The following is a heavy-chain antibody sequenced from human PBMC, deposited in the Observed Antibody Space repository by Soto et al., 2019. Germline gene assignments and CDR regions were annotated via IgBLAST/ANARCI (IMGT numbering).Heavy chain of an antibody. V-gene: IGHV4-61*01. Sequence: SETLSLTCTVSGCSVSSGSYYWSWIRQPPGKGLEWIGYIYYSGSTNYNPSLKSRVNISVDTSKNQFSLKLSSVTALDTAVYFCARTGPYSSDFYYWGQGTLVTVSS. J-gene: IGHJ4*02. CDR2: IYYSGST. CDR3: ARTGPYSSDFYY. D-gene: IGHD6-19*01. CDR1: GCSVSSGSYY.